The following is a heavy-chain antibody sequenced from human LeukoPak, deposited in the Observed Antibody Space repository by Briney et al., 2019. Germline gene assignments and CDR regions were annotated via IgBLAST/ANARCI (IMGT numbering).Heavy chain of an antibody. CDR1: GFTFSSYA. CDR2: LPYDGSNQ. CDR3: ARDLRTGSYLDY. Sequence: PGTSLRLSCAASGFTFSSYAMHWVRQAPGKGLELVAVLPYDGSNQYYADSVKGRFTISRDNSKNTLYLQMNSLRGEDTAVYYCARDLRTGSYLDYWGQGTLVTVSS. D-gene: IGHD3/OR15-3a*01. V-gene: IGHV3-30*01. J-gene: IGHJ4*02.